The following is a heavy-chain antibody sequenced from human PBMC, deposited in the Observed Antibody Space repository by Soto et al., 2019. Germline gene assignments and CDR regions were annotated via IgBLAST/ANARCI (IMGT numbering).Heavy chain of an antibody. Sequence: SETLSLTCTVSGGSISSGDYYWSWIRQPPGKGLEWIGYIYYSGSTYYNPSLKSRVTISVDTSKNQFSLKLSSVTAADTAVYYCAREQREYYDSSGYSLGYGMDVWGQGTTVTVSS. V-gene: IGHV4-30-4*01. D-gene: IGHD3-22*01. CDR2: IYYSGST. J-gene: IGHJ6*02. CDR1: GGSISSGDYY. CDR3: AREQREYYDSSGYSLGYGMDV.